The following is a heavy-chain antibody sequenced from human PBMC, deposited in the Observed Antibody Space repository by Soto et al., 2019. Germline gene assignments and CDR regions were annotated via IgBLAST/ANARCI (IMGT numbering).Heavy chain of an antibody. CDR3: ARQGYCSSTSCLYYYYGMDV. V-gene: IGHV5-10-1*01. CDR2: IDPSDSYT. J-gene: IGHJ6*02. D-gene: IGHD2-2*01. CDR1: GYSFTSYW. Sequence: GESVKISCKGSGYSFTSYWISWVRQMPGKGLEWMGRIDPSDSYTNYSPSFQGHVTISADKSISTAYLQWSSLKASDTAMYYCARQGYCSSTSCLYYYYGMDVWGQGTTVTVSS.